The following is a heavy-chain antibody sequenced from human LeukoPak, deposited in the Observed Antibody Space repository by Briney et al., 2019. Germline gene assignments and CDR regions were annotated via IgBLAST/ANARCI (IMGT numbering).Heavy chain of an antibody. CDR3: ARSVIAVAGYDAFDI. J-gene: IGHJ3*02. CDR2: ISSRSFTT. Sequence: GGSLRLSCAASGFTFSAYSMNWVRQAPGKGLDWVSYISSRSFTTYYADSVKGRFTISRDNAKNSLYLEMNSLRDEDTAVYYCARSVIAVAGYDAFDIWGQGTVVTVSS. D-gene: IGHD6-19*01. V-gene: IGHV3-48*02. CDR1: GFTFSAYS.